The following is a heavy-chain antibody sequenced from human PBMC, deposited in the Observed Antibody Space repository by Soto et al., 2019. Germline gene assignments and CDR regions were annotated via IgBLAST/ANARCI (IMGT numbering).Heavy chain of an antibody. J-gene: IGHJ3*02. CDR1: GGSISSGGYY. CDR3: ARDQYYGGTGGAFDI. CDR2: IYYSGRT. D-gene: IGHD4-17*01. Sequence: QVQLQESGPGLVKPSQTLSLTCTVSGGSISSGGYYWSWIRQHPGKGLEWLGYIYYSGRTYYNPSLKSGVTISVDTSKNQCSLTLSSVTAADTAVYYCARDQYYGGTGGAFDIWGQGTMVTVSS. V-gene: IGHV4-31*03.